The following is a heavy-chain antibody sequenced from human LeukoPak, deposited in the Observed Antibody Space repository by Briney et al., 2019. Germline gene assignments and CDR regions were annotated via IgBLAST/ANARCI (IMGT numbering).Heavy chain of an antibody. CDR3: ARETFVVVVAARQVEYGMDV. CDR1: GFTFSSYA. Sequence: PGGSLRLSCAASGFTFSSYAMSWVRQPPGKGLEWIGEINHSGSTNYNPSLKSRVTISVDTSKNQFSLKLSSVTAADTAVYYCARETFVVVVAARQVEYGMDVWGQGTTVTVSS. J-gene: IGHJ6*02. CDR2: INHSGST. D-gene: IGHD2-15*01. V-gene: IGHV4-34*01.